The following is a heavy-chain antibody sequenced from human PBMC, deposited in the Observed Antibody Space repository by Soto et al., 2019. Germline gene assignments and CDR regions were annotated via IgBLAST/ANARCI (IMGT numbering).Heavy chain of an antibody. CDR3: ASAMDSSSYTFFVY. CDR1: GFTLSTYA. V-gene: IGHV3-30-3*01. Sequence: QVQLVESGGGVVQPGRSLRLSCAASGFTLSTYAMHWVRQAPGKGLEWVAVIAYDGGNKYYADSVKGRFTISRDSSKNTLYLQMGSLSAEDTAVYYCASAMDSSSYTFFVYWGQGTLVTVFS. D-gene: IGHD6-6*01. J-gene: IGHJ4*02. CDR2: IAYDGGNK.